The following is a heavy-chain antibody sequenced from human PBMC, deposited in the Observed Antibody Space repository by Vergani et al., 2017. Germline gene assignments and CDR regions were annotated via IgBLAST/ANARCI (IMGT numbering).Heavy chain of an antibody. Sequence: EVQLVESGGGLVKPGGSLRLSCAASGFTFSSYSMNWVRQAPGKGLEWVSSISSSSSYIYYADSVKGRFTISRDNAKNSLYLQMNSLRAEDTAVYYCARGTVAARHSNHLLGFKYYMDVWGKGTTVTVSS. CDR3: ARGTVAARHSNHLLGFKYYMDV. V-gene: IGHV3-21*04. D-gene: IGHD6-6*01. CDR1: GFTFSSYS. J-gene: IGHJ6*03. CDR2: ISSSSSYI.